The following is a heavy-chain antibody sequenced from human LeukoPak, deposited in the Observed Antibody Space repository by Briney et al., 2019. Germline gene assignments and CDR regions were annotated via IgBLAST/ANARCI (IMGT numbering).Heavy chain of an antibody. D-gene: IGHD2-2*01. V-gene: IGHV3-30-3*01. J-gene: IGHJ5*02. Sequence: GGSLRLSCAASGFTFSSYAMHWVRQAPGKGLEWVAVISYDGSNKHYADSVKGRFTISRDNSKNTLYLQMNSLRAEDTAVYYCAKGGTDIVVVPAAYNWFDPWGQGTLVTVSS. CDR2: ISYDGSNK. CDR1: GFTFSSYA. CDR3: AKGGTDIVVVPAAYNWFDP.